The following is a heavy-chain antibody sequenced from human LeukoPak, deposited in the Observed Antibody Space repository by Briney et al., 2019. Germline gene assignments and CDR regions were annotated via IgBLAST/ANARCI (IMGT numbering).Heavy chain of an antibody. CDR2: IKQDGSEK. V-gene: IGHV3-7*01. CDR3: ASLTLGIAAAGRIDY. CDR1: GFTFSSYW. J-gene: IGHJ4*02. D-gene: IGHD6-13*01. Sequence: PGGSLRLSCAASGFTFSSYWMSCVRQAPGKGLEWVANIKQDGSEKYYVDSVKGRLTISRDNAKNSLYLQMTSLRAEDTAVYYCASLTLGIAAAGRIDYWGLGTLVTVSS.